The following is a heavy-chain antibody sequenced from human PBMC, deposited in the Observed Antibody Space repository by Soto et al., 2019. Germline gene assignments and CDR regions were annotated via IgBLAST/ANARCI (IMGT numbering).Heavy chain of an antibody. J-gene: IGHJ6*02. CDR2: IYTSGST. D-gene: IGHD3-16*01. CDR3: ARTSMIYGMDV. Sequence: QVQLQESGPGLVKPSETLSLTCTVSGGSFSSYSWSWFRQPAGKGLEWIGRIYTSGSTNYNPSLKSRVTMSVDASKNQFSLKLSSVTAADTAVYYCARTSMIYGMDVWGQGTTVTVSS. CDR1: GGSFSSYS. V-gene: IGHV4-4*07.